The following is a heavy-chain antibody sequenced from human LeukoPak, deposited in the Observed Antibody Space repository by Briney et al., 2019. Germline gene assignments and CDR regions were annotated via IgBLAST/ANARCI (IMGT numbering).Heavy chain of an antibody. V-gene: IGHV3-23*01. CDR1: GFTFSSYA. Sequence: GGSLRLPCAASGFTFSSYAMNWVRQAPGKGLEWVSTISNSGDRTYYADSVKGRFTISRDNSKNTLYLQMNSLRTEDTAVYYCAKDFVPRGGSYFPGFDYWGQGTLVIVSS. J-gene: IGHJ4*02. D-gene: IGHD1-26*01. CDR2: ISNSGDRT. CDR3: AKDFVPRGGSYFPGFDY.